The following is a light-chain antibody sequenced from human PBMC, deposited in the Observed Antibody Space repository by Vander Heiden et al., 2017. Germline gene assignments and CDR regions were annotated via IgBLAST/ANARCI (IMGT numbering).Light chain of an antibody. CDR3: SSYTSSTTLYV. Sequence: QSALTQPASVSGSPGQSITISCTGTSSDVGGYKYVSWYQQHPGKAPKLMIYDVSYRPSGVSNRFSGSKSGNTASLTISGLQAEDEADYYCSSYTSSTTLYVFGTGTKVTVL. CDR2: DVS. J-gene: IGLJ1*01. CDR1: SSDVGGYKY. V-gene: IGLV2-14*03.